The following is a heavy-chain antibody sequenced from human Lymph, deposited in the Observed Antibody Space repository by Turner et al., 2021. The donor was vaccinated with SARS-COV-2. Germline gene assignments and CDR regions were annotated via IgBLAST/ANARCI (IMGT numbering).Heavy chain of an antibody. CDR1: GGSFSGYY. Sequence: QVQLQQWGAGLLQPSETLSLTCAVYGGSFSGYYWSWIRQPPGKGLEWIGEINHSGSTNYNPSLKGRVTKSVDTSKKQFSLKLSSVTAADTAVYYCARVWVRWWYFDLWGRGTLVTVSS. CDR3: ARVWVRWWYFDL. V-gene: IGHV4-34*01. D-gene: IGHD7-27*01. CDR2: INHSGST. J-gene: IGHJ2*01.